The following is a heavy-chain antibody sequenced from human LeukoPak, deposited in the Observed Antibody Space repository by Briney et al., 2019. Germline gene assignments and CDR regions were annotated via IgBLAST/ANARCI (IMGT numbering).Heavy chain of an antibody. D-gene: IGHD3-10*02. V-gene: IGHV3-48*03. CDR3: AELGITMIGGV. CDR1: GITFINAW. CDR2: ISSSGSTI. J-gene: IGHJ6*04. Sequence: GGSLRLSCEVSGITFINAWMNWVRQAPGKGLEWVSYISSSGSTIYYADSVKGRFTISRDNAKNSLYLQMNSLRAEDTAVYYCAELGITMIGGVWGKGTTVTISS.